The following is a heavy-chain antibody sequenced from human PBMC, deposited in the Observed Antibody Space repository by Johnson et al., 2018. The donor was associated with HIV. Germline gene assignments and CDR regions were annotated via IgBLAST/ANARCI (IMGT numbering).Heavy chain of an antibody. D-gene: IGHD1-1*01. Sequence: VQLVESGGGLVQPGRSLRLSCAASGFTFDDYAMHWVRQAPGKGLEWVSGISWNSGSIGYADSVQGRFTISRDNSKNMLFLQMNSLRAEDTAMFYCAKYNWNHDAFDIWGQGTKVTVSS. V-gene: IGHV3-9*01. CDR1: GFTFDDYA. CDR2: ISWNSGSI. J-gene: IGHJ3*02. CDR3: AKYNWNHDAFDI.